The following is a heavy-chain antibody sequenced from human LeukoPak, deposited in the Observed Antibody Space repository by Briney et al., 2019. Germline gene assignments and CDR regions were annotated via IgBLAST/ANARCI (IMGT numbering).Heavy chain of an antibody. CDR1: GYTFTSYG. CDR3: ARDGPDYGDYINFDY. V-gene: IGHV1-18*01. Sequence: ASVKVSCKASGYTFTSYGITWVRQAPGQGLEWMAWISAYNGKTNYAQRFQGRVTMTTDTSTSTAYMELRSLRSDDTAVYYCARDGPDYGDYINFDYWGQGTLVTVSP. J-gene: IGHJ4*02. D-gene: IGHD4-17*01. CDR2: ISAYNGKT.